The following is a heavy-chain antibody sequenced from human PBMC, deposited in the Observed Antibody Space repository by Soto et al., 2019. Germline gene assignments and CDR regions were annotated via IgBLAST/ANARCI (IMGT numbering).Heavy chain of an antibody. CDR2: IHYSGST. V-gene: IGHV4-59*01. D-gene: IGHD3-22*01. CDR3: AKDSRVYYHHSSGRFGL. Sequence: SETLSLTCTVSGGSMTNYYWSWIRQAPGKGLEWIGYIHYSGSTNYKPSLKSRVTMSVDTSKNQFSLNLASVTAADTAVYYCAKDSRVYYHHSSGRFGLWGQGTLVTVSS. CDR1: GGSMTNYY. J-gene: IGHJ5*02.